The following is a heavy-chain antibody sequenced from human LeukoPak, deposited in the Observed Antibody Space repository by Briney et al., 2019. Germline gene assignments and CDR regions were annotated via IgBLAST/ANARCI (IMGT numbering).Heavy chain of an antibody. CDR2: ISYDGSNK. J-gene: IGHJ4*02. Sequence: PGGSLRLSCAASGFTFSSYGMHWVRQAPGKGLEWVAVISYDGSNKYYADSVKGRLTISRDNSKNTLYLQMNSLRAEDTAVYYCAKVIGPDYYDSSVDYWGQGTLVTVSS. CDR3: AKVIGPDYYDSSVDY. CDR1: GFTFSSYG. D-gene: IGHD3-22*01. V-gene: IGHV3-30*18.